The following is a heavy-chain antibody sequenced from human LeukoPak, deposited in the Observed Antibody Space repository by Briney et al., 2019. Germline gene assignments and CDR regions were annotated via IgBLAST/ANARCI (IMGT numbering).Heavy chain of an antibody. D-gene: IGHD3-3*01. CDR2: ISGSGGST. V-gene: IGHV3-23*01. J-gene: IGHJ4*02. Sequence: ETLSLTCTVSGGSISSSSYYWGWIRQPPGKGLEWVSAISGSGGSTYYADSVKGRFTISRDNSKNTLYLQMNSLRAEDTAVYYCARTSLRFLEWPYYFDYWGQGTLVTVSS. CDR1: GGSISSSSYY. CDR3: ARTSLRFLEWPYYFDY.